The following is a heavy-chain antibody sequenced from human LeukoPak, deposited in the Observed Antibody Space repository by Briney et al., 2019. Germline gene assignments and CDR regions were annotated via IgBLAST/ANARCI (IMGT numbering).Heavy chain of an antibody. J-gene: IGHJ3*02. CDR3: ARDSRGYSSDAFDI. V-gene: IGHV4-59*01. D-gene: IGHD6-13*01. CDR1: GGSISSYY. Sequence: SETLSLTCTVSGGSISSYYWSWIRQPPGKGPEWIGYIYYSGSTNYNPSLKSRVTISVDTSKNQFSLKLSSVTAADTAVYYCARDSRGYSSDAFDIWGQGTMVTVSS. CDR2: IYYSGST.